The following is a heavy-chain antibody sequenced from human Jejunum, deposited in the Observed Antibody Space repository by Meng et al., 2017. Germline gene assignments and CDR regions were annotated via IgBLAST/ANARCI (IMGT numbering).Heavy chain of an antibody. CDR1: GFTFSSYE. J-gene: IGHJ4*02. D-gene: IGHD1-26*01. CDR2: ISTTGSTI. V-gene: IGHV3-48*03. Sequence: GGPLRLSCAASGFTFSSYELSWVRQAPGKGLEWISYISTTGSTIYYADSVKGRFTISRDNAKSSLFLQMNSLRAEDTAVYYCARYNYGGTFDSWGQGTLVTVSS. CDR3: ARYNYGGTFDS.